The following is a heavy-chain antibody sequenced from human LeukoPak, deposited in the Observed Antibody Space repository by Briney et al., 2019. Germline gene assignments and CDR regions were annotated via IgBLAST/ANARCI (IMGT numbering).Heavy chain of an antibody. CDR3: AKGNGYSYGRYYFDY. CDR1: GFTFSSYA. Sequence: PGGSLRLSCAASGFTFSSYAMGWVRQAPGKGLEWASAVTASGGNTYHADSVKGRFTISRDNSKNTLYLQVNSLRAEDTAVYYCAKGNGYSYGRYYFDYWGQGTLVTVSS. CDR2: VTASGGNT. J-gene: IGHJ4*02. D-gene: IGHD5-18*01. V-gene: IGHV3-23*01.